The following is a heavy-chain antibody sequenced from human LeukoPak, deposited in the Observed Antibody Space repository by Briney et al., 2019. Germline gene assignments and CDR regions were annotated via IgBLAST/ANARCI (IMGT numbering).Heavy chain of an antibody. V-gene: IGHV3-74*01. CDR2: INSDGTNT. J-gene: IGHJ4*02. CDR3: ARIGSNAALDY. Sequence: GGSLRLSCAASGFTLSGYWMHWVRQAPGKGLVWVSHINSDGTNTRYADSVKGRFPNSRDNARNTLYLQMRSLRVDDTAVYYCARIGSNAALDYWGQGALVTVCS. D-gene: IGHD6-13*01. CDR1: GFTLSGYW.